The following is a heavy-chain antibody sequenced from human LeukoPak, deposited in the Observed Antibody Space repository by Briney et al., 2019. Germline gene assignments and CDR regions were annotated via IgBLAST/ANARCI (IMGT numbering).Heavy chain of an antibody. D-gene: IGHD3-16*01. CDR1: RFTFRNYA. J-gene: IGHJ3*02. CDR2: ISGTADSK. CDR3: AKADATIGGAFDT. Sequence: GRSLRLSCAASRFTFRNYAMSWVRQAPGRGLEWLSIISGTADSKYYADSVKGRFTISRDNPRSTLYLEMKSLRAVDTAVYYCAKADATIGGAFDTWGQGTMVIVSS. V-gene: IGHV3-23*01.